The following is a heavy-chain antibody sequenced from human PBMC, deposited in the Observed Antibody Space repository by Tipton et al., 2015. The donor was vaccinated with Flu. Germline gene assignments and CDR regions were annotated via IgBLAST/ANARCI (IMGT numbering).Heavy chain of an antibody. J-gene: IGHJ3*02. CDR2: ISWDGDQI. CDR1: GFTFHDYA. Sequence: SLRLSCETSGFTFHDYAIHWVRQDPGKGLEWVSGISWDGDQIRYADSMRGRLTVSRDHAKRSVQLQMNSLTVEDTALYYCVKQRAGRSLDWSGPFDIWGQGTMLTVSS. CDR3: VKQRAGRSLDWSGPFDI. V-gene: IGHV3-9*01. D-gene: IGHD3/OR15-3a*01.